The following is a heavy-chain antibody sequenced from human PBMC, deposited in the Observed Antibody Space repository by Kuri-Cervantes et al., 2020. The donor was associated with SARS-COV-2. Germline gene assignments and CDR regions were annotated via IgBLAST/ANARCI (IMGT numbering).Heavy chain of an antibody. CDR3: ARDLVLRYFDWTISGAFDY. CDR1: GFHFSSHG. CDR2: ISYDGSNK. D-gene: IGHD3-9*01. J-gene: IGHJ4*02. Sequence: GGSLRLSCAASGFHFSSHGMHWVRQAPGKGLEWVAVISYDGSNKYYADSVKGRFTISRDNSKNTLYLQMNSLRAEDTAVYFCARDLVLRYFDWTISGAFDYWGQGTLVTVSS. V-gene: IGHV3-30*03.